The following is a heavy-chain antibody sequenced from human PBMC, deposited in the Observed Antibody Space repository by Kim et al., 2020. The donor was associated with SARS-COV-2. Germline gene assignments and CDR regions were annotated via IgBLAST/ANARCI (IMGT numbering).Heavy chain of an antibody. D-gene: IGHD3-10*01. CDR1: GGTFSSYA. CDR3: ARDLGFGDHYFDY. J-gene: IGHJ4*02. Sequence: SVKVSCKASGGTFSSYAISWVRQAPGQGLEWMGRIIPILGIANYAQKFQGRVTITADKSTSTAYMELSSLRSEDTAVYYCARDLGFGDHYFDYWGQGTLVTVSS. V-gene: IGHV1-69*04. CDR2: IIPILGIA.